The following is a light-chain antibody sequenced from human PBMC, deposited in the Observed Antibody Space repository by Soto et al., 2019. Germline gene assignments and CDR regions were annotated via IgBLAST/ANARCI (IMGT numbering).Light chain of an antibody. CDR1: QSVGSY. J-gene: IGKJ4*01. CDR2: DAS. CDR3: QQRSDWPLT. V-gene: IGKV3-11*01. Sequence: IVLTQSPGTLSLSPGEGATLSCRASQSVGSYLAWYQQKPGQAPRLLIYDASNRATGIPARFSGSGFGTDFTLTISSLEPEDFAVYYCQQRSDWPLTFGGGTKVEIK.